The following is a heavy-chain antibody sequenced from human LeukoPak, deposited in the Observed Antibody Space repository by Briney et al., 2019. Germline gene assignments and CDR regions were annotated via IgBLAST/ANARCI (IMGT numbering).Heavy chain of an antibody. CDR3: ARGIYGDYEGDY. D-gene: IGHD4-17*01. V-gene: IGHV1-8*01. CDR2: MNPNSGNT. J-gene: IGHJ4*02. CDR1: GYTFTSYD. Sequence: ASVKVSCKASGYTFTSYDINWVRQATGQGLEWMGWMNPNSGNTGYAQKFQGRVTMTRNTSISTAYMVLSSLRSEDTAVYYCARGIYGDYEGDYWGQGTLVTVSS.